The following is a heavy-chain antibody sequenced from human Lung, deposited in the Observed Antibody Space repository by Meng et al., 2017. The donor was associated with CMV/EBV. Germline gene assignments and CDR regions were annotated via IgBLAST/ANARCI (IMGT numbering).Heavy chain of an antibody. J-gene: IGHJ4*02. Sequence: SVKVSCKASRGRFGNYGISWARQAPGQGLEWMGGIIPFLGVASYAPKFQGRFTITTDKSTGTVYMDLSSLRSEDTAVYYCATDAVAGGDYWGQGTMVTVSS. CDR2: IIPFLGVA. CDR3: ATDAVAGGDY. D-gene: IGHD6-19*01. V-gene: IGHV1-69*10. CDR1: RGRFGNYG.